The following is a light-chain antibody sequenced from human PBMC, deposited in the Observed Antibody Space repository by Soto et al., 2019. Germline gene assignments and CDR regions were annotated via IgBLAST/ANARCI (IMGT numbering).Light chain of an antibody. CDR1: HSHTSY. CDR3: QQYDKWPRT. Sequence: EIVMPQSPATLSVSPGHRVTLSSMVSHSHTSYLAWYQQKPGQSPRLLIYGASTRASGIPARFSGSGSGTEYTLTISSLQAENFAVYYCQQYDKWPRTFGQGTKVDIK. J-gene: IGKJ1*01. V-gene: IGKV3-15*01. CDR2: GAS.